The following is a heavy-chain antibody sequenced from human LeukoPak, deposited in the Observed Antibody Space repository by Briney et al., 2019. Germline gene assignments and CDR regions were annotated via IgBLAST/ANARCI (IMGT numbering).Heavy chain of an antibody. CDR2: ISSSSSTI. Sequence: GGSLRLSCAASGFTFSSYSMNWVRQAPGKGLEWVSYISSSSSTIYYADSVKGRFTISRDNAKNSLYLQMNSLRAEDTAVYYCASTLGSSITMIREGRGAFDIWGQGTMVTVSS. CDR1: GFTFSSYS. D-gene: IGHD3-22*01. CDR3: ASTLGSSITMIREGRGAFDI. J-gene: IGHJ3*02. V-gene: IGHV3-48*01.